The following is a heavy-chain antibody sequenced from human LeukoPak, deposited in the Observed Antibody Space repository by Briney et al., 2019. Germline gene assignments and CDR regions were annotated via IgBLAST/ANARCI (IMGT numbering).Heavy chain of an antibody. V-gene: IGHV4-30-4*01. Sequence: SQTLSLTCTVSGGSISSGDYYWSWIRQPPGKGLEWIGYIYYSGSTYYNPSLKGRVTISVDTSKNQFSLKLSSVTAADTAVYYCARDGNIRGYYYGMDVWGQGTTVTVSS. CDR3: ARDGNIRGYYYGMDV. CDR1: GGSISSGDYY. J-gene: IGHJ6*02. D-gene: IGHD2/OR15-2a*01. CDR2: IYYSGST.